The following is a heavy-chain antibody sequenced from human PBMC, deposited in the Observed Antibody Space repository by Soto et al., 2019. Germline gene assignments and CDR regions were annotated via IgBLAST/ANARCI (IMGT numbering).Heavy chain of an antibody. CDR2: IYHSGST. CDR1: GGSISSGGYS. CDR3: ASARQYYYDSSGYSAEYFQH. J-gene: IGHJ1*01. D-gene: IGHD3-22*01. Sequence: SETLSLTCAVSGGSISSGGYSWSWIRQPPGKCLEWIGYIYHSGSTYYNPSLKSRVTISVDRSKNQFSLKLSSVTAADTAAHYCASARQYYYDSSGYSAEYFQHWGQGTLVTVSS. V-gene: IGHV4-30-2*01.